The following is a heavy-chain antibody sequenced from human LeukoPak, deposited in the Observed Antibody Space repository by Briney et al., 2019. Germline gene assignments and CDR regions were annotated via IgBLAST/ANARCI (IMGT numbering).Heavy chain of an antibody. CDR3: AREKVFGEHMDV. CDR1: GYTFTGYY. J-gene: IGHJ6*03. V-gene: IGHV1-2*02. CDR2: INPNSGGT. D-gene: IGHD3-16*01. Sequence: ASVKVSCKASGYTFTGYYMHWVRQAPGQGLEWMGWINPNSGGTNYAQKFQGSVTTTRDTSISTAYMELSRLRSDDTAVYYCAREKVFGEHMDVWGKGTTVTISS.